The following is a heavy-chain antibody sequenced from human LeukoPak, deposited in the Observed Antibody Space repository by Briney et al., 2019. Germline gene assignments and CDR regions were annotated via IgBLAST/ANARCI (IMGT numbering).Heavy chain of an antibody. D-gene: IGHD2/OR15-2a*01. CDR2: ISGSGDNT. CDR3: VKDPITFYYYGMDA. J-gene: IGHJ6*02. Sequence: PGGSLRLSCAASGFTFSSYAMSWVRQAPGKGLEWVSGISGSGDNTYYADSVKGRFTISRDNSKNTLYVQVNSLGTEDTAAYYCVKDPITFYYYGMDAWGQGTTVTVSS. CDR1: GFTFSSYA. V-gene: IGHV3-23*01.